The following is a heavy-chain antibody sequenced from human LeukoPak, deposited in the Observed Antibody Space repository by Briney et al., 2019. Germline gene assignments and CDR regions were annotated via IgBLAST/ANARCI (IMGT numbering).Heavy chain of an antibody. J-gene: IGHJ4*02. CDR2: IRYDGSNK. CDR1: GFTFSSYG. D-gene: IGHD6-13*01. V-gene: IGHV3-30*02. CDR3: AKDHRRAAALDY. Sequence: GGSLRLSCAASGFTFSSYGMHWVRQAPGKGLEWVAFIRYDGSNKYYADSVKGRFTISRDNSKNTLYLQMNSLRAEDTAVYYCAKDHRRAAALDYWGQGTLVTVSS.